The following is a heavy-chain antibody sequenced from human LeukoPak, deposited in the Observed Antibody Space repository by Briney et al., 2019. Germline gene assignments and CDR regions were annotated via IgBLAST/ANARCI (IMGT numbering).Heavy chain of an antibody. J-gene: IGHJ4*02. CDR2: MNPNSGNT. Sequence: ASVKVSCKASGYTFTSYGINWVRQATGQGLEWMGWMNPNSGNTGYAQKFQGRVTMTRNTSISTAYMELSSLRSEDTAVYYCARAGGYCGRISCPYYFDYWGQGSLVAVSS. V-gene: IGHV1-8*01. CDR3: ARAGGYCGRISCPYYFDY. CDR1: GYTFTSYG. D-gene: IGHD2-15*01.